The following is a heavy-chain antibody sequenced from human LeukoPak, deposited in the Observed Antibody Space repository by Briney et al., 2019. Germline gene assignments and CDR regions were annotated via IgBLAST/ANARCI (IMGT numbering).Heavy chain of an antibody. D-gene: IGHD6-19*01. CDR1: GLTLSNYA. J-gene: IGHJ4*02. Sequence: GGSLRLSCAASGLTLSNYAMIWVRQAPGKGLEWVSSISASGGSTYYADSVKGRFTISRDNSKNTLYLQMNSLRAEDTAVYYCAKYFGGWYEDYWGQGTLVTVSS. CDR2: ISASGGST. V-gene: IGHV3-23*01. CDR3: AKYFGGWYEDY.